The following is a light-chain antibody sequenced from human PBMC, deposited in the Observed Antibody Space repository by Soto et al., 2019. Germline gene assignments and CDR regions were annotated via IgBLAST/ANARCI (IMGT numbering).Light chain of an antibody. CDR2: EVS. J-gene: IGLJ2*01. CDR3: TSYTRSATGV. CDR1: SSDVGGYKY. Sequence: QSALTQPASVSGSPGQSITISCTGTSSDVGGYKYVSWYQQHPGKTPKLLIYEVSNRPSGVSSRFSGSKSGNTASLTISGLQAEDEADYYCTSYTRSATGVFGGGTKRTVL. V-gene: IGLV2-14*01.